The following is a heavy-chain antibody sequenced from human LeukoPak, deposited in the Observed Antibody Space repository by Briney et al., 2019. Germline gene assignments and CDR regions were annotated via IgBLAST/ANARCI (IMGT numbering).Heavy chain of an antibody. CDR2: INPSGGST. Sequence: GASVKVSCKASGYTFTSYYMHWVRQAPGQGLEWMGIINPSGGSTSYAQKFQGRVTMTRDTSISTAYMELSRLRSDDTAVYYCARVNIAVAGVYYYYMDVWGKGTTVTVSS. D-gene: IGHD6-19*01. CDR3: ARVNIAVAGVYYYYMDV. CDR1: GYTFTSYY. J-gene: IGHJ6*03. V-gene: IGHV1-46*01.